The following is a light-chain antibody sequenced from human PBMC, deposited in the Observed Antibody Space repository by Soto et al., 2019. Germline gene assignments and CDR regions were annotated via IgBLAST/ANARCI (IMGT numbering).Light chain of an antibody. CDR3: QQYGSSLLFT. Sequence: EIVLTQSPGTLSLSPGERATLSCRASQSVSSSYLAWYQQKPGQAPRLLIYGASSRATGIPDRFSDSGSGTDFTLTISRLEPEDFAVYYCQQYGSSLLFTCGPGTKVDIK. CDR1: QSVSSSY. J-gene: IGKJ3*01. CDR2: GAS. V-gene: IGKV3-20*01.